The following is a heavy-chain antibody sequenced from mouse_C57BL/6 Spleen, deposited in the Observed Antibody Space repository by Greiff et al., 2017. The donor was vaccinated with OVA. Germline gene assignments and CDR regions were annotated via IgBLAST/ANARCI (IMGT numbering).Heavy chain of an antibody. J-gene: IGHJ1*03. CDR3: ARGNDYAWYFDV. Sequence: QVQLQQPGAELVKPGASVKMSCKASGYTFTSYWITWVKQRPGQGLEWIGDIYPGSGSTNYNEKFKSKATLPVDTSSSTAYMQLSSLTSEDSAVYYCARGNDYAWYFDVWGTGTTVTVSS. D-gene: IGHD2-4*01. CDR2: IYPGSGST. V-gene: IGHV1-55*01. CDR1: GYTFTSYW.